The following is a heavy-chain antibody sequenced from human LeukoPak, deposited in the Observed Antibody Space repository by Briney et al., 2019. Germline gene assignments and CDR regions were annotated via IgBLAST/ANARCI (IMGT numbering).Heavy chain of an antibody. V-gene: IGHV4-59*01. J-gene: IGHJ3*02. D-gene: IGHD2-15*01. Sequence: PSETLSLTCTVSGGSISSYYWSWIRQPPGKGLEWIGCIYYTGTTNYNPSLKSRLTISVDTSKNQFSLNLNSVTAADTAVYYCARDWGYCSGGSCYDLDAFDIWGQGTMVTVSS. CDR3: ARDWGYCSGGSCYDLDAFDI. CDR1: GGSISSYY. CDR2: IYYTGTT.